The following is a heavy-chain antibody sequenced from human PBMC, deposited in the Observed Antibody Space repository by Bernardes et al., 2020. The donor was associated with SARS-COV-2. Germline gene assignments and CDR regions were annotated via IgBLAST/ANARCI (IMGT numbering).Heavy chain of an antibody. V-gene: IGHV1-24*01. D-gene: IGHD2-21*02. J-gene: IGHJ5*02. CDR3: ATGPAYCGGDCWWFDP. CDR2: FDPEDGET. CDR1: GYTLTELS. Sequence: ASVKVSCKASGYTLTELSMHWVRQAPGKGLEWMGGFDPEDGETIYAQKFQGRVTMTEDTSTDTAYMELSSLRSEDTAVYYCATGPAYCGGDCWWFDPWGQGTLVTVSS.